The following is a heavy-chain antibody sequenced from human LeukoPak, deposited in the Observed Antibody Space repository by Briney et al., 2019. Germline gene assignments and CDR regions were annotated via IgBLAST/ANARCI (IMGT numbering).Heavy chain of an antibody. V-gene: IGHV3-48*04. D-gene: IGHD5-12*01. CDR3: ARDHRYAFDN. CDR1: GFTFSDYS. Sequence: GGSLRLSCAASGFTFSDYSMDWVRQAPGKGLEWISYVGISSGNTKYADSVKGRFTISGDSAKNSVFLLMNNLRVDDTAVYYCARDHRYAFDNWGQGTLVTVSS. J-gene: IGHJ4*02. CDR2: VGISSGNT.